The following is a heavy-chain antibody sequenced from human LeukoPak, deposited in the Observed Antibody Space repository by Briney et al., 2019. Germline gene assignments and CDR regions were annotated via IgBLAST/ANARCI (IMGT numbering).Heavy chain of an antibody. Sequence: ASVKVSCKASGYTFTSYGISWVRQAPGQGLEWMGWISACNGNTNYAQKLQGRVTMTTDTSTSTAYMELRSLRSDDTAVYYCARERYCSSTSCFYGMDVWGQGTTVTVSS. CDR2: ISACNGNT. J-gene: IGHJ6*02. CDR1: GYTFTSYG. V-gene: IGHV1-18*01. CDR3: ARERYCSSTSCFYGMDV. D-gene: IGHD2-2*01.